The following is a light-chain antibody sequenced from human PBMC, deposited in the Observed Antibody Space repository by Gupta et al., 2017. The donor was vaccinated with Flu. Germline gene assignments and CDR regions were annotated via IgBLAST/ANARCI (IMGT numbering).Light chain of an antibody. Sequence: EIVMTQSPGTLSVSPGERATLSCRASQSVKSNLAWYQQKPGQAPRLLIYGASTRATGISTRFSGSGSGTEFTLTISNLQSEDFAVYYCQQYNRWPPYSFGQGTKLEIK. CDR2: GAS. V-gene: IGKV3-15*01. CDR1: QSVKSN. J-gene: IGKJ2*03. CDR3: QQYNRWPPYS.